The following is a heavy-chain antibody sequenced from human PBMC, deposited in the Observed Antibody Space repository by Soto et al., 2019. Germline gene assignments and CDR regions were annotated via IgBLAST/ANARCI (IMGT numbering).Heavy chain of an antibody. CDR1: GFTVSSNY. D-gene: IGHD5-18*01. CDR2: INWNSGSI. V-gene: IGHV3-9*01. J-gene: IGHJ6*02. CDR3: AKDYGYAYGFYYGMDV. Sequence: EVQLVESGGGLIQPGGSLRLSCAASGFTVSSNYMSWVRQAPGKGLEWASGINWNSGSIGYADSVKGRFTISRDNAKNSLYLQMTSLRPEDTALYYCAKDYGYAYGFYYGMDVWGQGTTVTVSS.